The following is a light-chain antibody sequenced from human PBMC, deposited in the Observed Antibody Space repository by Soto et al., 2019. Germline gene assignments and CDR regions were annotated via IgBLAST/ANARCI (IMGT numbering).Light chain of an antibody. V-gene: IGKV3-15*01. J-gene: IGKJ1*01. Sequence: IVMTQSPATLSVSPGERATLSCRASQSISSNLAWYQQKPGQAPRLLIYGASTRATGLPARFSGSGSGTEFTLTISSLQSEDFAVYYCQQYNNWWTFGQGTKVDIK. CDR2: GAS. CDR3: QQYNNWWT. CDR1: QSISSN.